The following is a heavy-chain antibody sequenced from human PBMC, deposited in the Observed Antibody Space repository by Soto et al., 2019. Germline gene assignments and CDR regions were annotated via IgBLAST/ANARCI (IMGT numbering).Heavy chain of an antibody. Sequence: GASVKVSCKASGFTFTSSAVQWVRQARGQRLEWIGWIVVGSGNTNYAQKFQERVTITRDMSTSTAYMELSSLRSEDTAAYYCAASRGYCGGDCPNAFDIWGQGTMVTVSS. CDR1: GFTFTSSA. V-gene: IGHV1-58*01. D-gene: IGHD2-21*02. CDR3: AASRGYCGGDCPNAFDI. J-gene: IGHJ3*02. CDR2: IVVGSGNT.